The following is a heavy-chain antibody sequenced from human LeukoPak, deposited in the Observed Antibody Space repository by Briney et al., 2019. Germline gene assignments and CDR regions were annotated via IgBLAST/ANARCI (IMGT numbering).Heavy chain of an antibody. CDR2: IDNASRYI. CDR1: GFTFNFYS. V-gene: IGHV3-21*05. D-gene: IGHD3-10*01. J-gene: IGHJ4*02. CDR3: ARDRDGSGFYRIDY. Sequence: KAGGSLRLSCAASGFTFNFYSMNWVRQAPGKGLEWVSYIDNASRYIYYADSVKGRFTISRDNAKNSLYLQMNSLTAEDTALYYCARDRDGSGFYRIDYWGQGTLVTVSS.